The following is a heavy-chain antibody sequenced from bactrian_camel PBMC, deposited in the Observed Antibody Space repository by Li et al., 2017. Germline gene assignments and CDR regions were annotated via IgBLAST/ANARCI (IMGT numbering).Heavy chain of an antibody. D-gene: IGHD6*01. V-gene: IGHV3S53*01. CDR1: GYTYSPYC. Sequence: QLVESGGGSVQAGGSLRLSCAASGYTYSPYCMAWFRQGPGKEREGVATIRRGGSTIYADSVKGRFTISKDNAKCTLYLQMDSLKPEDTAMYYCAAEYARLSYSGDWYCPSGEYRFWGQGTQVTVS. J-gene: IGHJ4*01. CDR3: AAEYARLSYSGDWYCPSGEYRF. CDR2: IRRGGST.